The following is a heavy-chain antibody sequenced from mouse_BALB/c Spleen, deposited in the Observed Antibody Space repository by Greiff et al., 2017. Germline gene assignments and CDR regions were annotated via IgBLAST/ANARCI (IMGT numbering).Heavy chain of an antibody. CDR2: ISDGGSYT. D-gene: IGHD4-1*01. CDR3: ARDGGLGQAYYYFDY. V-gene: IGHV5-4*02. CDR1: GFTFSDYY. J-gene: IGHJ2*01. Sequence: EVKLMESGGGLVKPGGSLKLSCAASGFTFSDYYMYWVRQTPEKRLEWVATISDGGSYTYYPDSVKGRFTISRDNAKNNLYLQMSSLKSEDTAMYYCARDGGLGQAYYYFDYWGQGTTLTVSS.